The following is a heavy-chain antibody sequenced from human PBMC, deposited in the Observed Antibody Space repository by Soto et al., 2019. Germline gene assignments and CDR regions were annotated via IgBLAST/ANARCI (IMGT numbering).Heavy chain of an antibody. CDR3: ARSYMVRGVANWFDP. Sequence: PSETLSLTCAVAGGSISSSNWWSWVRPPPGKGLEWIGEIYHSGSTNYNPSLKSRVTISVDKSKNQFSLKLSSVTAADTAVYYCARSYMVRGVANWFDPWGRGTLVTVSS. V-gene: IGHV4-4*02. J-gene: IGHJ5*02. CDR1: GGSISSSNW. CDR2: IYHSGST. D-gene: IGHD3-10*01.